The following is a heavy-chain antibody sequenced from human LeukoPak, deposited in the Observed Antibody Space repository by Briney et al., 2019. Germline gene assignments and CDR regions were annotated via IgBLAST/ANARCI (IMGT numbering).Heavy chain of an antibody. CDR2: IFSNDEK. V-gene: IGHV2-26*01. J-gene: IGHJ2*01. CDR1: GFSLSNTGIP. Sequence: SGPTLVNPTETLTLTCTVSGFSLSNTGIPVSWIRQPPGKALEWLAQIFSNDEKSYTTSLKSRLTISKDTSKSQVVLTMTNMDPVDTATYYCARKARDNWYFDLWGRGTLVTVSS. CDR3: ARKARDNWYFDL.